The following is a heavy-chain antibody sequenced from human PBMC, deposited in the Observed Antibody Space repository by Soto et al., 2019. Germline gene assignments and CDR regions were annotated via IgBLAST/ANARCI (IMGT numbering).Heavy chain of an antibody. J-gene: IGHJ4*02. CDR1: GFSFSRYG. D-gene: IGHD5-12*01. Sequence: PGGSLRLSCAASGFSFSRYGMNWVRQAPGKGLEWVALISYDGNYKYYADAVNGRFTISRDNSRSTVYLQMNNLRPEDAALYYCAKGMCNSGDAADHWGQGSLVTVSS. CDR3: AKGMCNSGDAADH. V-gene: IGHV3-30*18. CDR2: ISYDGNYK.